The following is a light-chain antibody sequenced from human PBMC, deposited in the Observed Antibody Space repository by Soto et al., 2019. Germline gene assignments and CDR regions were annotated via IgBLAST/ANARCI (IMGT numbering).Light chain of an antibody. Sequence: ALTQPPSVSGSPGQSVTISCTGTSSDVGTYNRVSWYQQPPGTAPKLMIYEVSNRPSGVPDRFSGSKPGNTASLTISGLQAEDEADYYCSSYTSSSTYVFGTGTKVTVL. J-gene: IGLJ1*01. CDR2: EVS. CDR1: SSDVGTYNR. CDR3: SSYTSSSTYV. V-gene: IGLV2-18*02.